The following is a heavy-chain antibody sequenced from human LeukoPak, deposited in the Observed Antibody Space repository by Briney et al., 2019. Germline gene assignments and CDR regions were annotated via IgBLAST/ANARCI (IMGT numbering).Heavy chain of an antibody. CDR2: IFTSGST. J-gene: IGHJ4*02. CDR3: ASGGSGYSSSWYEGGADPSYYFDY. V-gene: IGHV4-61*02. CDR1: VVSISSGSYY. D-gene: IGHD6-13*01. Sequence: TLSLTCTVSVVSISSGSYYWSWIRQPAGKGLEWIGCIFTSGSTNYNPSLKSRVTISVDTSKNQFSLKLSSVTAADTAVYYCASGGSGYSSSWYEGGADPSYYFDYWGQGTLVTVSS.